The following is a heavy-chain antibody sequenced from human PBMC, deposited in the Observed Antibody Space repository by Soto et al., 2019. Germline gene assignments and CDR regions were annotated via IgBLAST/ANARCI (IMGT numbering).Heavy chain of an antibody. CDR1: GFTSSNYA. CDR2: IRGSGETT. Sequence: EVELLESGGGLVQPGGSLRLSCAASGFTSSNYAMSWVRQSPGKGLEWLSSIRGSGETTYYADSVKGQVTISRDNDKNTLYLQINSLTAGDTAVYYCAKGGTTTNIILDSWGPGTPVTVSA. CDR3: AKGGTTTNIILDS. J-gene: IGHJ4*02. V-gene: IGHV3-23*01. D-gene: IGHD1-1*01.